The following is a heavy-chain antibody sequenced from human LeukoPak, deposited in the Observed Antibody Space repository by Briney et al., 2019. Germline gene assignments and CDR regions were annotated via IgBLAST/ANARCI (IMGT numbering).Heavy chain of an antibody. V-gene: IGHV3-30*02. CDR2: IRYDGSNK. D-gene: IGHD3-22*01. Sequence: PGGSLRLSCAASGFTFSSYGMHWVRQAPGKGLEWVAFIRYDGSNKYYADSVKGRFTISRDNSKNTLYLQMNSLRAEDTAVYYCAREHDGHYYDSRPLDYWGQGTLVTVSS. CDR3: AREHDGHYYDSRPLDY. CDR1: GFTFSSYG. J-gene: IGHJ4*02.